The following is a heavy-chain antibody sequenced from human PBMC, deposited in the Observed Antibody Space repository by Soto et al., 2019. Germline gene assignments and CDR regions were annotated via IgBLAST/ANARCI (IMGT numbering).Heavy chain of an antibody. V-gene: IGHV3-7*05. Sequence: PGGSLRLSCAASGFPFSSEWMSWVRQAPGKGLEWVANIKQDGSERNYVGSVKGRFSISRDNAQNSLYLQMNSLRAEDTAVYYCARAQYWGQGTQVTVSS. CDR2: IKQDGSER. CDR1: GFPFSSEW. CDR3: ARAQY. J-gene: IGHJ4*02.